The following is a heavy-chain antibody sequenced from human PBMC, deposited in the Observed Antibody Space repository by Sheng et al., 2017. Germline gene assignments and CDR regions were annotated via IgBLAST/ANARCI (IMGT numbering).Heavy chain of an antibody. V-gene: IGHV3-23*04. J-gene: IGHJ4*02. CDR1: GFTFSSYA. CDR2: ITTSGGLT. Sequence: EVQLVESGGVLVQPGGSLRLSCAASGFTFSSYAMTWVRQAPGKGLEWVSTITTSGGLTYYADSVKGRFAISRDNSKNTLYLQMNSLRPEDTAVYYCATVIWSTSGRHFDSWGQGTLV. CDR3: ATVIWSTSGRHFDS. D-gene: IGHD6-19*01.